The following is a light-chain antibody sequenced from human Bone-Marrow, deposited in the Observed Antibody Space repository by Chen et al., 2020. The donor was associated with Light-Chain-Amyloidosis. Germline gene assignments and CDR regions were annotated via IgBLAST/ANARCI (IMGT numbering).Light chain of an antibody. V-gene: IGKV4-1*01. CDR2: WAS. Sequence: DIVMTQSPDSLAVFLGERATINCKSSQSVLYSSNNKNYLAWYQQKPGQPPKLLIYWASTRESGVPDRFSGSGSGTDFTLTISSLQAEDVAVYYCQQYYSTLTFGPGTKVDIK. CDR3: QQYYSTLT. CDR1: QSVLYSSNNKNY. J-gene: IGKJ3*01.